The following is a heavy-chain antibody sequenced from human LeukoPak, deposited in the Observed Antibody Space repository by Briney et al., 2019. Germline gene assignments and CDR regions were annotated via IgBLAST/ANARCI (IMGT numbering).Heavy chain of an antibody. D-gene: IGHD3-22*01. Sequence: ASVKVSCKASGYTFTSYDIQWVRQATGQGLEWMGWMNPNSGNTGYAQKFQGRVTMTRNTSISTAYMELSSPRSADTAVYYCARSHPYDSSGCYHYWGQGTLVTVSS. V-gene: IGHV1-8*01. CDR2: MNPNSGNT. CDR1: GYTFTSYD. J-gene: IGHJ4*02. CDR3: ARSHPYDSSGCYHY.